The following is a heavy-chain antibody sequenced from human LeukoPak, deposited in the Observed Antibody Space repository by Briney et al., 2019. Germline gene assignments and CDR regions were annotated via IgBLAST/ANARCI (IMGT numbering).Heavy chain of an antibody. CDR2: INPSSGDT. V-gene: IGHV1-2*02. CDR1: GYTFTGYY. D-gene: IGHD5-12*01. J-gene: IGHJ4*02. Sequence: ASVKVSCKASGYTFTGYYMHWVRQAPGQGLEWMGWINPSSGDTNYAQKFQGRVTMTRDTSIRTAYMELSRLRSDDTDVYYCARGGYSGYDLDYWGQGTLVTVSS. CDR3: ARGGYSGYDLDY.